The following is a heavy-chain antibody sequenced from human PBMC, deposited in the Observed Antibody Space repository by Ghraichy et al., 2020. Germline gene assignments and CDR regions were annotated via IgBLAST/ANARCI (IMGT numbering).Heavy chain of an antibody. Sequence: SETLSLTCAVSSGSFDNSETGYYWAWIRQSPGKGLEWIGSVDYTGKTYYNPSLKSRVTLSTDTSKNQFSLRLTSVTAADTAVYYCVRPEIGAVRGVAIMGPWFDPWGPGTLVTVSS. D-gene: IGHD3-3*01. CDR1: SGSFDNSETGYY. V-gene: IGHV4-39*01. CDR2: VDYTGKT. J-gene: IGHJ5*02. CDR3: VRPEIGAVRGVAIMGPWFDP.